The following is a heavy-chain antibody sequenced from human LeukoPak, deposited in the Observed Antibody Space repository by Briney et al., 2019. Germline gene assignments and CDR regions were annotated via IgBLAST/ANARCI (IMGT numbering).Heavy chain of an antibody. J-gene: IGHJ4*02. CDR2: ISGSGDST. Sequence: GGSLRLSCAASGFTFNNYAMTWVRQAPGKGLEWGSTISGSGDSTHYADSVKGRFTISRDNSKNTLYMQMNSLRVGDTAVYYCVKGCSYTGCYTSDYWGQGTLVTVSS. CDR3: VKGCSYTGCYTSDY. V-gene: IGHV3-23*01. CDR1: GFTFNNYA. D-gene: IGHD2-15*01.